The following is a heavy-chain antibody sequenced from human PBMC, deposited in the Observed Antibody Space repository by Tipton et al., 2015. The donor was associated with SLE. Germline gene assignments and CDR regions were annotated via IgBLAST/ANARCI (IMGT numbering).Heavy chain of an antibody. J-gene: IGHJ3*02. CDR1: GGSFSGYY. Sequence: AVYGGSFSGYYWSWIRQPPGKGLEWIGEINHSGSTNYNPSLKSRVTISVDTSKNQFSLKLSSVTAADTAVYYCARDGKYYYGSGSSGAFDIWGQGTMVTVSS. CDR2: INHSGST. CDR3: ARDGKYYYGSGSSGAFDI. V-gene: IGHV4-34*01. D-gene: IGHD3-10*01.